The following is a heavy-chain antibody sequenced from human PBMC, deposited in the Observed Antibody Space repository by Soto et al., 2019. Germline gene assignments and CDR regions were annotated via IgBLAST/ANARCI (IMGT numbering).Heavy chain of an antibody. CDR1: GGSISSYY. J-gene: IGHJ4*02. Sequence: SETLSLTCTVSGGSISSYYWSWIRQPPGKGLEWIGYIYYSGSTNYNPSLKSRVTISVDTSKNQFSLKLSSVTAADTAVYYCARLQVWQQLVPYFDYWGQGTLVTVSS. V-gene: IGHV4-59*01. D-gene: IGHD6-13*01. CDR3: ARLQVWQQLVPYFDY. CDR2: IYYSGST.